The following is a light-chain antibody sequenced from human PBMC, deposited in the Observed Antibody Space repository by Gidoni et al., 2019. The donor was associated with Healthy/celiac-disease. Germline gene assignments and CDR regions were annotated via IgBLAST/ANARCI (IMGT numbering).Light chain of an antibody. CDR3: SSYAGSNNFEV. CDR1: SSDVGGYNS. Sequence: QSALTQPPSAPGSPGQSVTIACTGTSSDVGGYNSFSWYQPHPGKAPKLMIYAFSKRPSGVPDRFSGSKSGSTASLTVSGLQAEDEADYYCSSYAGSNNFEVFGGGTKLTVL. J-gene: IGLJ2*01. CDR2: AFS. V-gene: IGLV2-8*01.